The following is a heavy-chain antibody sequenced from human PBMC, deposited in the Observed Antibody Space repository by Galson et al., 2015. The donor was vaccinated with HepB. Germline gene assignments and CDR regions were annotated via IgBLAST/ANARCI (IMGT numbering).Heavy chain of an antibody. CDR3: ARGGAEHAGQLVYDASDI. Sequence: SVKVSCKASGYTFRNHAITLVRQAPGQGLEWMGGIIPMFGTTNYAQTFQGRVTVTADESSSTVYMELSSLRSDDTAIYFCARGGAEHAGQLVYDASDIWSQGTRVTVSS. J-gene: IGHJ3*02. V-gene: IGHV1-69*13. CDR2: IIPMFGTT. D-gene: IGHD1-1*01. CDR1: GYTFRNHA.